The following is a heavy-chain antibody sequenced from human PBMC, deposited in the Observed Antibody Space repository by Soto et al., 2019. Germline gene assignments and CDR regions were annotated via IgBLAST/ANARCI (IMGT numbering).Heavy chain of an antibody. V-gene: IGHV4-38-2*01. D-gene: IGHD2-8*01. J-gene: IGHJ4*02. CDR1: GYSISSGYY. CDR2: IYHSGST. CDR3: AGTKDPFDY. Sequence: LSLTCAVSGYSISSGYYWGWIRQPPGKGLEWIGSIYHSGSTYYNPSLKSRVTISVDTSKNQFSLKLSSVTAADTAVYYCAGTKDPFDYWGQGTLVTVSS.